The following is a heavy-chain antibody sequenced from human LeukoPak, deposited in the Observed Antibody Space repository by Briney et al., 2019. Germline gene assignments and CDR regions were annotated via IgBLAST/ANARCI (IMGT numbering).Heavy chain of an antibody. J-gene: IGHJ4*02. Sequence: PGGSLRLSCAASGFTVSSKYMSWVRQAPGKGLEWVSVIYSGGSTDYADSVKGRFTISRDNSENTLHLQMNSLRAEDTAVYYCARIPKTTYFDYWGQGTLVTVPS. CDR3: ARIPKTTYFDY. CDR2: IYSGGST. D-gene: IGHD4-17*01. V-gene: IGHV3-53*01. CDR1: GFTVSSKY.